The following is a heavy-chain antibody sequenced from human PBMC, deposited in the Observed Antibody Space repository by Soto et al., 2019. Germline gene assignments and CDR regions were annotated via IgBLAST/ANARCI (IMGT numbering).Heavy chain of an antibody. CDR1: GFTFSSYA. CDR3: AKDRGGYSYGYDY. Sequence: LSLTCTASGFTFSSYAMSWVRQAPGKGLEWVSAISGSGGSTYYADSVKGRFTISRDNSKNTLYLQMNSLRAEDTAVYYCAKDRGGYSYGYDYWGQGTLVTVSS. V-gene: IGHV3-23*01. D-gene: IGHD5-18*01. J-gene: IGHJ4*02. CDR2: ISGSGGST.